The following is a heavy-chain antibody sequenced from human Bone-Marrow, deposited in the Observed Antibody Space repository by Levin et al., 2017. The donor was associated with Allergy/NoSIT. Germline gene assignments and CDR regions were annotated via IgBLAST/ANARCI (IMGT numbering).Heavy chain of an antibody. J-gene: IGHJ3*02. CDR2: ISSSSSTI. Sequence: GGSLRLSCAASGFTFSSYSMNWVRQAPGKGLEWVSYISSSSSTIYYADSVKGRFTISRDNAKNSLYLQMNSLRAEDTAVYYCARLGKVAGTGIDAFDIWGQGTMVTVSS. D-gene: IGHD6-19*01. V-gene: IGHV3-48*01. CDR3: ARLGKVAGTGIDAFDI. CDR1: GFTFSSYS.